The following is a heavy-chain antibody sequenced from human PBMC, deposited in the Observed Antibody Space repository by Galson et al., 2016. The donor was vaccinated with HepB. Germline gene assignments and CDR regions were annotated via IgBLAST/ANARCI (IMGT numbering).Heavy chain of an antibody. V-gene: IGHV3-48*02. J-gene: IGHJ4*02. CDR3: AREKTATIDY. CDR1: GFTFSSCS. CDR2: ISSASSTI. Sequence: SLRLSCAASGFTFSSCSMNWVRRAPGKGLEWVSYISSASSTIYYADSVKDRFTISRDNAKNSLYLQMNSLRDEDTAVYYCAREKTATIDYWGQGTLVTVSS. D-gene: IGHD5-24*01.